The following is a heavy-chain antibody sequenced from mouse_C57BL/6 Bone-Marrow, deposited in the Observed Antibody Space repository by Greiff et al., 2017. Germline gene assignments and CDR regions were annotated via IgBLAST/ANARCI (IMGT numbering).Heavy chain of an antibody. CDR3: AREGLDWDVLWYFDV. V-gene: IGHV1-55*01. D-gene: IGHD4-1*01. J-gene: IGHJ1*03. Sequence: QVQLQQPGAELVKPGASVKMSCKASGYTFTSYWITWVKQRPGQGLEWIGYIYPGSGSTNYNEKFKSKATLTVDTSSSTAYMQLSSLTSEDSAVYYCAREGLDWDVLWYFDVWGTGTTVTVSS. CDR1: GYTFTSYW. CDR2: IYPGSGST.